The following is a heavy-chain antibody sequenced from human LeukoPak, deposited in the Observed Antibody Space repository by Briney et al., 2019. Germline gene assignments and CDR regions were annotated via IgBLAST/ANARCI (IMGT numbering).Heavy chain of an antibody. D-gene: IGHD4-23*01. J-gene: IGHJ3*02. CDR2: IYTSGST. Sequence: SETLSLTCTVPGGSISSYYWSWIRQPAGKGLEWIGRIYTSGSTNYNPSLKSRVTMSVDTSKNQFSLKLTSVTAADTAVYYCARGAYGGNSLGAFDIWGQGTMVTVSS. V-gene: IGHV4-4*07. CDR3: ARGAYGGNSLGAFDI. CDR1: GGSISSYY.